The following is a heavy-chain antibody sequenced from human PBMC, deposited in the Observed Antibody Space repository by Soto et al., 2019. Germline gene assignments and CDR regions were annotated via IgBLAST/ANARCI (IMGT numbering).Heavy chain of an antibody. CDR2: ISDTGAST. D-gene: IGHD6-19*01. V-gene: IGHV3-23*01. J-gene: IGHJ4*02. Sequence: GGSLTPSXALSGPTLTESAMNCVRQAPGKGLEGVASISDTGASTWYAESVRGRLSICRDNSKNTLYLQMNSLRGEDTAVHYCAKGRGSGWAWYFDNWGQGTLVTVSS. CDR1: GPTLTESA. CDR3: AKGRGSGWAWYFDN.